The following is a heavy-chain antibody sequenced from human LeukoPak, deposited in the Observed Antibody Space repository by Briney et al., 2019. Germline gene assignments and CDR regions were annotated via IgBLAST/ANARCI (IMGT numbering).Heavy chain of an antibody. J-gene: IGHJ4*02. CDR3: AKAQCWGGIGYFFDS. D-gene: IGHD3-10*01. V-gene: IGHV3-23*01. CDR2: ISISGGGK. CDR1: GFTFSNYA. Sequence: GGSLRLSCAASGFTFSNYAMRWVRQAPGKGLEWVSGISISGGGKYYADSVKGRFTISRDNTNNKVYLQMNSLRAEDTAVYYCAKAQCWGGIGYFFDSWGQGTLVTVSS.